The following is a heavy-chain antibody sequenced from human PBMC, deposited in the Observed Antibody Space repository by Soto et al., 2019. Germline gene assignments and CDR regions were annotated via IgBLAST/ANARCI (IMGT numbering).Heavy chain of an antibody. V-gene: IGHV5-10-1*01. CDR1: GYGFTSYW. CDR3: TRHDSNYDFWSGSPPRYGMDV. CDR2: IDPSDSYT. D-gene: IGHD3-3*01. Sequence: GESLKISCKGSGYGFTSYWISWVRQMPGKGLEWMGRIDPSDSYTNYSPSFQGHVTISRDDSKNTAYLQMNSLKTEDTAVYYCTRHDSNYDFWSGSPPRYGMDVWGQGTTVTVSS. J-gene: IGHJ6*02.